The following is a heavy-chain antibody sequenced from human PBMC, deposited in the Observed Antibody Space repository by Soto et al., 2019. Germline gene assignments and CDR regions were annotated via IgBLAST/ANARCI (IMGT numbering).Heavy chain of an antibody. J-gene: IGHJ6*02. Sequence: MVSCKASGGTFSSYAISWVRQAPGQGLEWMGGIIPIFGTANYAQKFQGRVTITADESTSTAYMELSSLRSEDTAVYYCARGSDSSGYYYVNSYYYGMDVWGPGTTLTVSS. CDR1: GGTFSSYA. D-gene: IGHD3-22*01. CDR3: ARGSDSSGYYYVNSYYYGMDV. CDR2: IIPIFGTA. V-gene: IGHV1-69*01.